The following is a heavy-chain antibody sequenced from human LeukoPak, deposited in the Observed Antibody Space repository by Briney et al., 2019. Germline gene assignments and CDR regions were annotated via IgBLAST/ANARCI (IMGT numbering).Heavy chain of an antibody. CDR3: AREGITMVRGAPDAFDI. J-gene: IGHJ3*02. D-gene: IGHD3-10*01. Sequence: GGSLRLSCAASGFTFSSYWMSWVRQAPGKGLEWVANIKQDGSEKYYVDSVKGRFTTSRDNAKNSLYLQMNSLRAEDTAVYYCAREGITMVRGAPDAFDIWGQGTMVTVSS. CDR1: GFTFSSYW. CDR2: IKQDGSEK. V-gene: IGHV3-7*01.